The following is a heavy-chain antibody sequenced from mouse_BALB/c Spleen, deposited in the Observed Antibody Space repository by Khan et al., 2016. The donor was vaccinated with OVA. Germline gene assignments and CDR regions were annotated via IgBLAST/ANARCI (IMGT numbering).Heavy chain of an antibody. D-gene: IGHD3-2*02. V-gene: IGHV3-2*02. CDR2: ISYSGNT. J-gene: IGHJ2*01. Sequence: SGPGLVKPSQSLSLTCTVTGYSITSDYAWNWIRQFPGNKLEWMGYISYSGNTKYNPSLKSRITITRDTSKNQFFLQLNFVTIEDTATYYGARIQGGDFDYWGQGTTLTVSS. CDR3: ARIQGGDFDY. CDR1: GYSITSDYA.